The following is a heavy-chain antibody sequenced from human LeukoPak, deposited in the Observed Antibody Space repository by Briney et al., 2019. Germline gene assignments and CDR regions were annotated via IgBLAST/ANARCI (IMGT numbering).Heavy chain of an antibody. V-gene: IGHV3-66*01. CDR3: ALQQLKRYYFDY. CDR2: IYSGGST. D-gene: IGHD6-13*01. CDR1: GFTVSGNY. Sequence: GGSLRLSCAASGFTVSGNYMSCVRQAPGKGLEWVSAIYSGGSTYYADSVKGRFTISRDNSKNTLHLQMNSLRAEDTAVYFCALQQLKRYYFDYWGQGTLVTVSS. J-gene: IGHJ4*02.